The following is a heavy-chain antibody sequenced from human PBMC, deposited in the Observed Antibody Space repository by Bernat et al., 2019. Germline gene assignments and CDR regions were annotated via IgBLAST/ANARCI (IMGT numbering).Heavy chain of an antibody. V-gene: IGHV3-23*01. CDR3: AKATMYSSGWYTPEAVCGGHFDY. J-gene: IGHJ4*02. Sequence: EVQLLESGGGLVQPGGSLRLSCAASGFTFSSYAMSWVRQAPGKGLEWVSAISGSGGSTYYADSVKGRFTISRDNSKNTLYLQMNSLRAEDTAVYYCAKATMYSSGWYTPEAVCGGHFDYWGQGTLVTVSS. CDR2: ISGSGGST. D-gene: IGHD6-19*01. CDR1: GFTFSSYA.